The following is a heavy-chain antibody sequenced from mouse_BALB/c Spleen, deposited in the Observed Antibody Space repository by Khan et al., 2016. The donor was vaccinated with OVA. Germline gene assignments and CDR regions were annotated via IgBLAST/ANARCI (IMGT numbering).Heavy chain of an antibody. Sequence: QVQLKESGPGLVAPSQSLSITCTISGFSLTNYGVHWVRQPPGKGLEWLVVIWSDGSTTYNSTLKSRLSISKDNSKSQVFLKMISLQTDDPAMYYCARKPYYHYYVMDYWGQGTSVTVSS. CDR2: IWSDGST. CDR3: ARKPYYHYYVMDY. D-gene: IGHD2-10*01. V-gene: IGHV2-6-1*01. J-gene: IGHJ4*01. CDR1: GFSLTNYG.